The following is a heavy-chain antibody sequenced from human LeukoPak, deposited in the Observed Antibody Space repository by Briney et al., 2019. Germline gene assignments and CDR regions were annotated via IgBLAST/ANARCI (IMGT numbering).Heavy chain of an antibody. CDR1: GFTFSSYG. J-gene: IGHJ4*02. Sequence: PEGSLRLSCAASGFTFSSYGMHWVRQAPGKGLEWVAVIWYDGSNKYYADSVKGRFTISRDNSKNSLYLQMNSLRDEDTAVYYCASSGSYRFDYWGQGTLVTVSS. V-gene: IGHV3-33*01. D-gene: IGHD1-26*01. CDR2: IWYDGSNK. CDR3: ASSGSYRFDY.